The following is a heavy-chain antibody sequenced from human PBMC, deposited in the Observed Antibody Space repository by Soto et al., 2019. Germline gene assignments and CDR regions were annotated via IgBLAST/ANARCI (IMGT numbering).Heavy chain of an antibody. J-gene: IGHJ5*02. CDR3: ASTRDSSSWYGWFDP. Sequence: PSETLSLTCTVSGGSISSYYWSWIRQPPGKGLEWIGYIYYSGSTNYNPSLKSRVTISVDTSKNQFSLKLSSVTAADTAVYYCASTRDSSSWYGWFDPWGQGTLVTVS. V-gene: IGHV4-59*01. CDR2: IYYSGST. D-gene: IGHD6-13*01. CDR1: GGSISSYY.